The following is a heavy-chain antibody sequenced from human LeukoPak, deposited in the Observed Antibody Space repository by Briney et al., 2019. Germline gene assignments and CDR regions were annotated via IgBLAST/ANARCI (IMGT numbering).Heavy chain of an antibody. V-gene: IGHV4-39*07. Sequence: SETLSLTCTVSGGSISSSSFYWGWIRQPPGKGLEWIGSIYYSGSTYYNPSLKSRVTISVDTSKNQFSLKLSSVTAADTAVYYCARAIAAAGTRQNWYDPWGQGTLVTVSS. CDR1: GGSISSSSFY. J-gene: IGHJ5*02. D-gene: IGHD6-13*01. CDR2: IYYSGST. CDR3: ARAIAAAGTRQNWYDP.